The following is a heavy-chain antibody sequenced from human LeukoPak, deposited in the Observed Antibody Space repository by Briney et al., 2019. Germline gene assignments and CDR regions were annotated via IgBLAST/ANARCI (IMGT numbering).Heavy chain of an antibody. CDR2: INPNSGGT. Sequence: ASVKVSCKASGYTFTGYYMHWVRQAPGQGLEWMGWINPNSGGTNYAQKFQGRVTMTRDTSISTAYMELSRLRSDDTAVYYCARGVVVLAATETGYYYYMDVWGKGTTVTVSS. V-gene: IGHV1-2*02. CDR3: ARGVVVLAATETGYYYYMDV. J-gene: IGHJ6*03. CDR1: GYTFTGYY. D-gene: IGHD2-2*01.